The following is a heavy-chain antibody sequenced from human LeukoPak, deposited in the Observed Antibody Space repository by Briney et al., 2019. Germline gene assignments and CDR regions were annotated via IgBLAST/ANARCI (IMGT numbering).Heavy chain of an antibody. CDR1: GYTFTGYY. J-gene: IGHJ6*03. D-gene: IGHD6-13*01. CDR3: AREGYSSPSPNYYYYMDV. V-gene: IGHV1-69*08. CDR2: IIPMLATA. Sequence: ASVKVSCKASGYTFTGYYMHWVRQAPGQGLEWMGRIIPMLATANYAQKFQGGVTITADKSTTTAYMELSSLRFEDTAVYYCAREGYSSPSPNYYYYMDVWGKGTTVTVSS.